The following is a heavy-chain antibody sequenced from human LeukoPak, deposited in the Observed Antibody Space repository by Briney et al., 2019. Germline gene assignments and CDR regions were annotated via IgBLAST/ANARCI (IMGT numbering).Heavy chain of an antibody. V-gene: IGHV1-69*01. CDR2: FIPIFGTA. Sequence: ASVKVSCKASGGTFSSYAISWVRQAPGQGLGWMGGFIPIFGTANYAQKFQGRVTITADESTSTAYMELSSLRSEDTAVYYCARGTAMVNYYYYYYMDVWGKGTTVTVSS. CDR1: GGTFSSYA. CDR3: ARGTAMVNYYYYYYMDV. D-gene: IGHD5-18*01. J-gene: IGHJ6*03.